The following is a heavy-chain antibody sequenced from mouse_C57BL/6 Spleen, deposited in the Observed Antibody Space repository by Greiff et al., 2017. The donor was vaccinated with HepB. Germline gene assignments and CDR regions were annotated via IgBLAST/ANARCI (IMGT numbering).Heavy chain of an antibody. Sequence: VQLQQSGAELVRPGASVKLSCKASGYTFTSYSMHWVKQRPGQGLEWIGYINPSSGYTKYNQKFKDKTTLTADKSSSTAYMHLSSLTSEDSAVYDSGGDDEYAMDYWGQGTSVTVSS. CDR1: GYTFTSYS. CDR2: INPSSGYT. D-gene: IGHD2-12*01. CDR3: GGDDEYAMDY. J-gene: IGHJ4*01. V-gene: IGHV1-4*01.